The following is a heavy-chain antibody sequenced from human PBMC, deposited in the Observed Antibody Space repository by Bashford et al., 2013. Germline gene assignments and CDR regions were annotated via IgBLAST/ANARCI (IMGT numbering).Heavy chain of an antibody. CDR3: ARGERFGADY. CDR2: NYYSGSR. J-gene: IGHJ4*02. CDR1: GGSIEGYF. V-gene: IGHV4-59*12. Sequence: SETLSLTCTVSGGSIEGYFWSWIRQTPGKGLEWIGYNYYSGSRTYNPSLESRVTVSVDPSKNQISLRLTSVTAADTAVYFCARGERFGADYWGQGILVTVSS. D-gene: IGHD3-3*01.